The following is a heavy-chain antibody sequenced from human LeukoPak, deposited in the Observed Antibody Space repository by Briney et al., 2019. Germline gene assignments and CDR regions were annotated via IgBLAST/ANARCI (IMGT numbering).Heavy chain of an antibody. D-gene: IGHD3-22*01. V-gene: IGHV3-30*02. CDR2: IGYDGENK. CDR3: AKDGRYYDSNGYLA. J-gene: IGHJ5*02. CDR1: GFTFSLYG. Sequence: GGSLRLSCAASGFTFSLYGMRWVRQAPGKGLEWVAFIGYDGENKHYADSVKGRFTISRDNSKNTLSLQMNSLRTEDTAVYYCAKDGRYYDSNGYLAWGQGTLVTVSS.